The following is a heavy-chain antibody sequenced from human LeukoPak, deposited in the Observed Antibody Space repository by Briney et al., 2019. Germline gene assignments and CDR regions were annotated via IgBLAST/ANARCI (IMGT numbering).Heavy chain of an antibody. CDR1: GFTFRWYA. CDR2: ISVSGGST. Sequence: GGSLRLSCAASGFTFRWYAMSWVRQAPEKGLEWVSTISVSGGSTYYADSVKGRFTISRDDSRSTLYLQINSLRAEDTAVYYCATDPIPHHYDDYVPFEYWGQGTLVTVSS. CDR3: ATDPIPHHYDDYVPFEY. D-gene: IGHD4-17*01. V-gene: IGHV3-23*01. J-gene: IGHJ4*02.